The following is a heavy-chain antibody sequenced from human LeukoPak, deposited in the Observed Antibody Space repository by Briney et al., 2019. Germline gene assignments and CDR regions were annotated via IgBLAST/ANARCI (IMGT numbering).Heavy chain of an antibody. J-gene: IGHJ4*02. CDR2: IYHSGST. D-gene: IGHD2-2*01. V-gene: IGHV4-38-2*02. CDR1: GYSISSGYY. CDR3: AAPGGDIVVVPAGSFDY. Sequence: PSETLSLTCTVSGYSISSGYYWGWSRQPPGKGLEWIGSIYHSGSTYYNPSLKSRVTISVDTSKNQFSLKLSSVTAADTAVYYCAAPGGDIVVVPAGSFDYWGQGTLVTVSS.